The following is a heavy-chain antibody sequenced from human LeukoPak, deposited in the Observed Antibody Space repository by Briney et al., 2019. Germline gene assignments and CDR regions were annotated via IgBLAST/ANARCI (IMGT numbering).Heavy chain of an antibody. CDR1: GFTFSSYA. D-gene: IGHD4-11*01. Sequence: PGGSLRLSCAASGFTFSSYAMSWVRQAPGKGLEWVSAISGSGGSTYYADSVKGRFTISRDNSKNTLYLQMNSLKTEDTAVYYCTSDYSNYWFDPWGQGTLVTVSS. J-gene: IGHJ5*02. CDR3: TSDYSNYWFDP. CDR2: ISGSGGST. V-gene: IGHV3-23*01.